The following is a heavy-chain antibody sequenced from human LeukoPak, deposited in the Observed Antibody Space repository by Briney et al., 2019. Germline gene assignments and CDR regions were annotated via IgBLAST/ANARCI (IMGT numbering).Heavy chain of an antibody. CDR3: ARDLYYDSSGGYYYYMDV. J-gene: IGHJ6*03. D-gene: IGHD3-22*01. CDR2: ISSSSSYI. V-gene: IGHV3-21*01. Sequence: GGSLRLSCAASGFTFSSYSMNWVRQAPGKGLEWVSSISSSSSYIYYADSVKGRFTISRDNAKNSLYLQMNSLRAEDTAVYYCARDLYYDSSGGYYYYMDVWGKGTTVTVSS. CDR1: GFTFSSYS.